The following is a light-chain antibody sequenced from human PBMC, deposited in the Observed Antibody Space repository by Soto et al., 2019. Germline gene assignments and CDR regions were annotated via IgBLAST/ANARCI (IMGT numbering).Light chain of an antibody. CDR1: QSISSY. V-gene: IGKV1-39*01. Sequence: DIQMTQSLPSLSAAXXDIVXITVRASQSISSYLNWYQQKPGQAPKXXIYAASSLQSGGPSRFSGRGAGTDFTLTISSLQPEDFATYYCQQSNSTPRTFGQGTKVDIK. CDR3: QQSNSTPRT. CDR2: AAS. J-gene: IGKJ1*01.